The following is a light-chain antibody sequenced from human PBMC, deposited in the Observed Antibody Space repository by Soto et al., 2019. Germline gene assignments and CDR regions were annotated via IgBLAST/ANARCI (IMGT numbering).Light chain of an antibody. J-gene: IGKJ4*01. CDR2: DAS. V-gene: IGKV1-33*01. Sequence: DIQMTQSPSSLSASVVDRVTITCQASQHISEYLNWYQYKPGKAPKLLITDASNLKTGVPSRFSGSGSGTEYTFTINSLQPEDIATYYCQQYENFPLTFGGGTKVDIK. CDR1: QHISEY. CDR3: QQYENFPLT.